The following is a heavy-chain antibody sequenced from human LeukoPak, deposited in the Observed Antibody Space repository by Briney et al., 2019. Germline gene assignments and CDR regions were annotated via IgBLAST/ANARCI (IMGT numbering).Heavy chain of an antibody. J-gene: IGHJ6*03. CDR3: ARAGYSYGYYYYYYMDV. V-gene: IGHV4-39*07. D-gene: IGHD5-18*01. CDR2: IYYSGST. CDR1: GGSISSSSYY. Sequence: SETLSLTCTVSGGSISSSSYYWGWIRQPPGKGLEWIGSIYYSGSTYYNPSLKSRVTISVDTSKDQFSLKLSSVTAADTAVYYCARAGYSYGYYYYYYMDVWGKGTTVTVSS.